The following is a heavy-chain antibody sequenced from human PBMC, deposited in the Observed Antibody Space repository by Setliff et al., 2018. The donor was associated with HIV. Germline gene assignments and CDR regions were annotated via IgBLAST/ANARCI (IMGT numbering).Heavy chain of an antibody. V-gene: IGHV3-74*01. CDR2: ITSDRITT. CDR1: GFSFSSHW. J-gene: IGHJ3*01. D-gene: IGHD3-3*01. Sequence: GGSLRLSCAGSGFSFSSHWMHWVRQAPGKGLVWVSRITSDRITTAYADSVKGRFTISRDNAKSTLYLQMNSLRVEDTAVYYCASEDVTTSGLDLWGRGTMVTVSS. CDR3: ASEDVTTSGLDL.